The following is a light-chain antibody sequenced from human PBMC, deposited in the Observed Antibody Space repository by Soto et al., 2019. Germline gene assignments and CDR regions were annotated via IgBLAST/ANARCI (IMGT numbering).Light chain of an antibody. V-gene: IGKV1-5*03. CDR2: KAS. CDR1: QSISSW. Sequence: DIQMTQSPSTLSASVGDRVTITCRASQSISSWLAWYQQKPGKAPKLLIYKASSLESGVPPRFSGSGSGTEFTLTIRSLQPDDFATYYCQQYNSYSWTVGQGTKVEIK. CDR3: QQYNSYSWT. J-gene: IGKJ1*01.